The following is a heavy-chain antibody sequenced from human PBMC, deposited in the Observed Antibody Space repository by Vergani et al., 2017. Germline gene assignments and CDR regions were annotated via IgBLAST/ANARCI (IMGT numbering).Heavy chain of an antibody. D-gene: IGHD3-16*01. CDR3: ASGAQPGY. Sequence: EVQLVESGGGLVKPGGSLRLSCVASGFTFGSYSMNWVRQAPGKGLEWVSFISSSSSYRYYADSVKGRFTISRDNGEYSLLLQMNSLRPEDTAVYYCASGAQPGYWGQGTLVTVSS. J-gene: IGHJ4*02. V-gene: IGHV3-21*01. CDR2: ISSSSSYR. CDR1: GFTFGSYS.